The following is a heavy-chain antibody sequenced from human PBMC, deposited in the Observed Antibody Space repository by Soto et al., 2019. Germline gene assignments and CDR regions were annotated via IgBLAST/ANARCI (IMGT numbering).Heavy chain of an antibody. D-gene: IGHD3-9*01. CDR2: ISGSGGST. CDR1: GFTFSSYA. CDR3: AKVQSRPRYSTWGDDILTGYYGYSSISFFDY. J-gene: IGHJ4*02. V-gene: IGHV3-23*01. Sequence: GGSLRLSCAASGFTFSSYAMSWVRQAPGKGLEWVSAISGSGGSTYYADSVKGRFTISRDNSKNTLYLQMNSLRAEYTAVYYCAKVQSRPRYSTWGDDILTGYYGYSSISFFDYWGQGTLVTVSS.